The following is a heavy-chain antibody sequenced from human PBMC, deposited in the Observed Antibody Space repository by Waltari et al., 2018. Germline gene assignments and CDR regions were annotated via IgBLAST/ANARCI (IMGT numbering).Heavy chain of an antibody. D-gene: IGHD1-26*01. CDR1: GYNFVNYG. CDR3: ARVVFSGRYPHGFDF. J-gene: IGHJ3*01. Sequence: QVYLVQSGAEMKKPGASVKVSCKASGYNFVNYGISWVRQVFGQGLEWVGWFNSYNGKTNYAQNLQYRVTMTMDRSTATAHMELRSLRSDDTAVYYCARVVFSGRYPHGFDFWGQGTMVTVS. CDR2: FNSYNGKT. V-gene: IGHV1-18*01.